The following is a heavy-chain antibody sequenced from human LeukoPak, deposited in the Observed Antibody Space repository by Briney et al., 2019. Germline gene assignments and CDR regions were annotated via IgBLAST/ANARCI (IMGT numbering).Heavy chain of an antibody. CDR1: GFTFSKYA. J-gene: IGHJ1*01. CDR3: AKDGRFLEWLREYFQH. CDR2: ISGSGGST. D-gene: IGHD3-3*01. V-gene: IGHV3-23*01. Sequence: GGSLRLSCAASGFTFSKYAMSWVRQAPGKGLEWVSAISGSGGSTYYADSVKGRFTISRDNSKNTLYLQMNSLRAEDTAVYYCAKDGRFLEWLREYFQHWDQGTLVTVSS.